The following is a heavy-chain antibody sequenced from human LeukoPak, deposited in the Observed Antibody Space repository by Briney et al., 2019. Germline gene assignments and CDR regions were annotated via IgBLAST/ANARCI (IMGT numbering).Heavy chain of an antibody. CDR1: GFTFRSYG. V-gene: IGHV3-33*01. CDR3: AREGRDYYFDY. J-gene: IGHJ4*02. Sequence: GGSLRLSCAASGFTFRSYGMHWVRQAPGKGLEWVAVIWYDGSNKYYADSVKGRFTISRDNSKNTLYLQMNSLRAEDTAVYYCAREGRDYYFDYWGQGTLVTVSS. D-gene: IGHD1-26*01. CDR2: IWYDGSNK.